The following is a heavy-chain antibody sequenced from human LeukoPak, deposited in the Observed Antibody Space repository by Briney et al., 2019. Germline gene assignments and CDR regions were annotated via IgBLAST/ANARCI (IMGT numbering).Heavy chain of an antibody. CDR1: GGSISTFY. J-gene: IGHJ6*02. CDR3: ARDRDIGTYYYYYGMDV. CDR2: IYYSGST. Sequence: SETLSLTCTVSGGSISTFYWSWIRQPPGKGQEWIGYIYYSGSTNYNPSLKSRLTISVDTSKYQFSLKLSSVTAADTAVYYCARDRDIGTYYYYYGMDVWGQGTTVTVSS. V-gene: IGHV4-59*01. D-gene: IGHD1-26*01.